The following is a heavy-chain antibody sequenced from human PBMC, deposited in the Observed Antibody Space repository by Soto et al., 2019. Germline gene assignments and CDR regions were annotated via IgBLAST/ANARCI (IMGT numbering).Heavy chain of an antibody. V-gene: IGHV5-51*01. CDR2: IYPGDSDT. CDR1: GYSFTSYW. J-gene: IGHJ6*02. Sequence: GESLKISCNGSGYSFTSYWIGWVRQMPGKGLEWMGIIYPGDSDTRYSPSFQGQVTISADKSISTAYLQWSSLKASDTAMYYCERNRTAPPSRYGMDVWGQGTKVTVYS. CDR3: ERNRTAPPSRYGMDV.